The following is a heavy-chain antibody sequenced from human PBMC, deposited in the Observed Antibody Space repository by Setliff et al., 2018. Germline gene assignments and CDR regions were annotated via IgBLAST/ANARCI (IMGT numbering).Heavy chain of an antibody. Sequence: SETLSLTCAVYGGSFSGYYWSWIRQPPGKGLEWIGEINHTGSTNYSPSPKSRVTISVDASKNQFSLKLTSVTAADTAVYYCARGYCSSPSCFFAGWFDPWGQGTLVTSPQ. CDR2: INHTGST. CDR1: GGSFSGYY. V-gene: IGHV4-34*01. CDR3: ARGYCSSPSCFFAGWFDP. D-gene: IGHD2-2*01. J-gene: IGHJ5*02.